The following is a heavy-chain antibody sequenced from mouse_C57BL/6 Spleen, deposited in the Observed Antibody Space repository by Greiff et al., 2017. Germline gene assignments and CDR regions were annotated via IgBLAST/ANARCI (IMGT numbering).Heavy chain of an antibody. CDR3: ARQRGYYGSSYERTLDY. CDR2: ISSGGSYT. D-gene: IGHD1-1*01. CDR1: GFTFSSYG. J-gene: IGHJ4*01. Sequence: EVMLVESGGDLVKPGGSLKLSCAASGFTFSSYGMSWVRQTPDKRLGWVATISSGGSYTYYPDSVKGRFTISRDNAKNTLYLQMSSLKSEDTAMYYCARQRGYYGSSYERTLDYWGQGTSVTVSS. V-gene: IGHV5-6*01.